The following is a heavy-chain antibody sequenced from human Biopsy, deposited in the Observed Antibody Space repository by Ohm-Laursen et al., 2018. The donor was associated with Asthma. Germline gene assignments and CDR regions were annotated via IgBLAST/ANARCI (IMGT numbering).Heavy chain of an antibody. CDR3: ARAVDYSHYYGIDV. CDR1: GYTFNSAG. J-gene: IGHJ6*02. V-gene: IGHV1-18*01. D-gene: IGHD3-10*01. CDR2: ISVYNGNT. Sequence: ASVKVSCNTSGYTFNSAGITWVRQAPGQGLEWMGWISVYNGNTKVAQKLQDRVTMITETSTSAAYMELRSLRSDDTAVYFCARAVDYSHYYGIDVWGQGTTVTVS.